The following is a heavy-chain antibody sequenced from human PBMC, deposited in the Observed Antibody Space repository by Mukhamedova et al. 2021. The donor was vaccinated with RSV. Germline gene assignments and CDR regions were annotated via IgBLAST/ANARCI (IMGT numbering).Heavy chain of an antibody. J-gene: IGHJ4*02. CDR3: AKSGSLDY. CDR2: TYSGGRT. Sequence: GKGLEWVSVTYSGGRTDYADSVKGRFTISTDNSKNTLYLQMNSLRVEDTAVYYCAKSGSLDYWGQGTLVTVSS. V-gene: IGHV3-53*01. D-gene: IGHD1-26*01.